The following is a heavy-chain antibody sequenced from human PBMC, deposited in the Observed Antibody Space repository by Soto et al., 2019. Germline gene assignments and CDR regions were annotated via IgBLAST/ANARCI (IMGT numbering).Heavy chain of an antibody. CDR1: GGSINSGGYY. V-gene: IGHV4-31*03. Sequence: SETLSLTCTVSGGSINSGGYYWSWIRQHPGKGLEWIGYIYYSGSTYYNPSLKSRVTISLDTSENQFSLKLSSVTAADTAVYYCARTDSSGYYVGYWGQGTLVTVSS. CDR3: ARTDSSGYYVGY. D-gene: IGHD3-22*01. J-gene: IGHJ4*02. CDR2: IYYSGST.